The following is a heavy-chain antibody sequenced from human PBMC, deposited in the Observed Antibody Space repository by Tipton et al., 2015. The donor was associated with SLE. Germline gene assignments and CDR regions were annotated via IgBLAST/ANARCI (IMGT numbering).Heavy chain of an antibody. CDR2: IYYSGST. V-gene: IGHV4-39*07. J-gene: IGHJ4*02. Sequence: LRLSCTVSGGSISSSDYYWGWIRQPPGKGLEWIGTIYYSGSTYYNPSLKSRVTLSVDTSKNQFSLKLSSVTAADTAVYYCARGGGYSSSWYEDYFDYWGQGTLVTVSS. D-gene: IGHD6-13*01. CDR1: GGSISSSDYY. CDR3: ARGGGYSSSWYEDYFDY.